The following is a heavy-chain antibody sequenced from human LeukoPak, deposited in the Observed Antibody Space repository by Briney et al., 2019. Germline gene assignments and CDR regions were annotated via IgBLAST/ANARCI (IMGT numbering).Heavy chain of an antibody. J-gene: IGHJ4*02. Sequence: PGGSLRLSCAASGFTFSSYNMNWVRQAPGKGLEWVSHISSSSRTLYYADPVKGRFTISRDNAKNSLYLQMNSLRAEDTAVYYCTREAPTTVTTLDYWGRGTLVTVSS. D-gene: IGHD4-17*01. CDR1: GFTFSSYN. V-gene: IGHV3-48*01. CDR2: ISSSSRTL. CDR3: TREAPTTVTTLDY.